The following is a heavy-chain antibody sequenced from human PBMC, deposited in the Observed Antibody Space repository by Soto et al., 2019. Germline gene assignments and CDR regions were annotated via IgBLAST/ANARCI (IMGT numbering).Heavy chain of an antibody. Sequence: ASVKVSCKASVFTSSGISWVRQAPGQRLEWMGWISTHNGNTIYAQKFQGRVIMTMDTSTTTVYMELRSLRPDDTAVYLCAREGILGLFDAYDLWGQGTMVTVS. CDR3: AREGILGLFDAYDL. CDR1: VFTSSG. D-gene: IGHD3-3*01. J-gene: IGHJ3*01. V-gene: IGHV1-18*04. CDR2: ISTHNGNT.